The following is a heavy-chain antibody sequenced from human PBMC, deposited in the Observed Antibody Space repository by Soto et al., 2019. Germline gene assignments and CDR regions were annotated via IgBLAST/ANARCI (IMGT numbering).Heavy chain of an antibody. CDR3: ARELGGAMVLYYFDY. J-gene: IGHJ4*02. D-gene: IGHD3-10*01. Sequence: ASVKVSCKASGYTFTSYAMHWVRQAPGQRLEWMGWINAGNGNTKYSQKFQGRVTITRDTSASTAYMELSSLRSEDTAVYYCARELGGAMVLYYFDYWGQGTLVTVSS. CDR1: GYTFTSYA. V-gene: IGHV1-3*01. CDR2: INAGNGNT.